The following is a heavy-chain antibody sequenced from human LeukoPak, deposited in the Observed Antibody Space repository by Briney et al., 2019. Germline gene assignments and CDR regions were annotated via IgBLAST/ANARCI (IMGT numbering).Heavy chain of an antibody. D-gene: IGHD5-12*01. Sequence: SETLSLTCTVSGGSISSYYWSWIRQPPGKGLEWIGYIYYSGSTNYNPSLKSRVTISVDTSKNQFSLKLSSVTAADTAVYYCARVRGYDLGRNYNPYYFDYWGQGTLVTVSS. V-gene: IGHV4-59*01. CDR3: ARVRGYDLGRNYNPYYFDY. CDR2: IYYSGST. J-gene: IGHJ4*02. CDR1: GGSISSYY.